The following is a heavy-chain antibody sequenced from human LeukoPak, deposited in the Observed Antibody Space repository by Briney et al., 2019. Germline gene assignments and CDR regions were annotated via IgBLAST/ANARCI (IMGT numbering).Heavy chain of an antibody. D-gene: IGHD3-10*01. Sequence: GGSLRLSCAASGFTFSSYAMHWVRQAPGKGLEWVAVISYDGRHKYYADSVKGRFTISRDNSKNTLFLQMNSLRAEDTAVYYCARNPSFYYGSGSCYFPYWGQGTLVTVSS. CDR3: ARNPSFYYGSGSCYFPY. J-gene: IGHJ4*02. CDR1: GFTFSSYA. CDR2: ISYDGRHK. V-gene: IGHV3-30*04.